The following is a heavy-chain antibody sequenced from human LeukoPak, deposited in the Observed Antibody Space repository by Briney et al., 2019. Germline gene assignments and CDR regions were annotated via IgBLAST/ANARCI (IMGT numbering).Heavy chain of an antibody. CDR1: GYTFTSYG. CDR3: ARDLDLTTYNWFDP. CDR2: ISAYNGNT. D-gene: IGHD4-11*01. Sequence: ASVKVSCKASGYTFTSYGISWVRQAPGQGLEWMGWISAYNGNTNYAQKLQGRVTMTTDTSTSTAYMELRSLRSEDTAVYYCARDLDLTTYNWFDPWGQGTLVTVSS. V-gene: IGHV1-18*01. J-gene: IGHJ5*02.